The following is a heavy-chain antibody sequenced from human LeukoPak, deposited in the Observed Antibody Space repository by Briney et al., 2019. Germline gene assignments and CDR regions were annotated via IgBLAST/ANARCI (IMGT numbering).Heavy chain of an antibody. V-gene: IGHV3-23*01. D-gene: IGHD3-22*01. CDR1: GFTFSSYA. J-gene: IGHJ4*02. Sequence: GGSLRLSCAASGFTFSSYAMSWVRQAPGKGLEWVSTISGGGGNTYYSDSVKGRFTISRDNSKNTLYLQMNSLRAEDTAVYYCARGLAYNYDSSAYFLDYWGQGTLVTVSS. CDR3: ARGLAYNYDSSAYFLDY. CDR2: ISGGGGNT.